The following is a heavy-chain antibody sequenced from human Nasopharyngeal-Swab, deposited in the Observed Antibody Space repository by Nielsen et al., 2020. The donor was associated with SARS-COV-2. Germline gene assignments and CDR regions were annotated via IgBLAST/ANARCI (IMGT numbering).Heavy chain of an antibody. CDR3: ARDPIGYSSSSWWFDP. CDR2: IGTAGDT. D-gene: IGHD6-13*01. CDR1: GFTFSSYD. V-gene: IGHV3-13*01. Sequence: GGSLRLSCAASGFTFSSYDMHWVRQATGKGLEWVSAIGTAGDTYYPGSVKGRFTISRENAKNSLYLQMNSLRAGDTAVYYCARDPIGYSSSSWWFDPWGQGTLVTVSS. J-gene: IGHJ5*02.